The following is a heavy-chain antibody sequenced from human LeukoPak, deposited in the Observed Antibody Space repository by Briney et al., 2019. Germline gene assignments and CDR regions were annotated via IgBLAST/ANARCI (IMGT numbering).Heavy chain of an antibody. CDR1: GYSISSGYY. V-gene: IGHV4-38-2*02. Sequence: SETLSLTCTVSGYSISSGYYWGWIRQPPGKGLEWIGSIYHSGSTYYNPSLKSRVTISVDTSKNQFSLKLSSVTAADTAVYYCAREEAAMVYYYWGQGTLVTVSS. J-gene: IGHJ4*02. D-gene: IGHD5-18*01. CDR3: AREEAAMVYYY. CDR2: IYHSGST.